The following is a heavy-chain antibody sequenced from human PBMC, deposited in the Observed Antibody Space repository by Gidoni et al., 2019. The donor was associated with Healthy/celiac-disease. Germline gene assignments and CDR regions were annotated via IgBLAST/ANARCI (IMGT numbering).Heavy chain of an antibody. Sequence: SSYAMHWVRQAPGKGLEWVAVISYDGSNKYYADSVKGRFTISRDNSKNTLYLQMNSLSAEDTAVYYGARDRLLGFLESWGQGTLVTVSS. CDR1: SSYA. CDR2: ISYDGSNK. D-gene: IGHD3-3*01. CDR3: ARDRLLGFLES. V-gene: IGHV3-30-3*01. J-gene: IGHJ5*02.